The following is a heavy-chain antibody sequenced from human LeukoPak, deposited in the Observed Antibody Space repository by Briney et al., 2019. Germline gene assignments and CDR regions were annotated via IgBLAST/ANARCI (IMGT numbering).Heavy chain of an antibody. CDR1: GYTVTNYW. J-gene: IGHJ4*02. V-gene: IGHV5-51*01. D-gene: IGHD3-10*01. CDR2: IYPADSDT. CDR3: ARPTRGALFDY. Sequence: GESLKISCKVSGYTVTNYWIGWVRQIPGKCLELMGIIYPADSDTKYSPSFQGQVTISADKYISTAYLQWSSLKASDTAIYYCARPTRGALFDYWGQGTLVTVSS.